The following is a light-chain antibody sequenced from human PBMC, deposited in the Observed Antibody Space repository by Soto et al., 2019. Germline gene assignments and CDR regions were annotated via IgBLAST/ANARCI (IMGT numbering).Light chain of an antibody. J-gene: IGKJ1*01. CDR3: QQYGTSPET. Sequence: DIFLTQSPDTLSLSPGERATLSCRATQSVTNYIAWYQQRPGQAPRLLIYGASSRATGIPDRFSGSASGTDFTLTISRLEPEDLAVYYCQQYGTSPETFGQGTKVDIK. CDR1: QSVTNY. V-gene: IGKV3-20*01. CDR2: GAS.